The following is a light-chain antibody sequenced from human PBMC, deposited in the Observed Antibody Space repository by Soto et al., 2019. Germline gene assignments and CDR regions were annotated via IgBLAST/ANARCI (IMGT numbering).Light chain of an antibody. CDR1: EGIRND. V-gene: IGKV1-6*01. J-gene: IGKJ2*01. CDR3: LQDYHYPYT. CDR2: SAS. Sequence: AIEMTQSPSSLSASVGDRVTITCRASEGIRNDLGWYRQKPGKAPELLIYSASTLQNGVPSRFSGSGSGTDFILTISGLQPEDFATYYCLQDYHYPYTFGQGTNVDI.